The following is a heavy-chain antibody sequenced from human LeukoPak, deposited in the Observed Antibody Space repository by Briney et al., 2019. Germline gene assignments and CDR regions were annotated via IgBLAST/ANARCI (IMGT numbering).Heavy chain of an antibody. J-gene: IGHJ4*02. CDR1: GFTFSDYC. CDR3: ARVRYGSGSYPLYYFDY. CDR2: ISSSSSYT. V-gene: IGHV3-11*06. D-gene: IGHD3-10*01. Sequence: GGSLRLSCAASGFTFSDYCMSWIRQAPGKGLEWVTYISSSSSYTNYADSVKGRFTISRDNAKNSLYLQMNSLRAEDTAVYYCARVRYGSGSYPLYYFDYWGQGTLVTVSS.